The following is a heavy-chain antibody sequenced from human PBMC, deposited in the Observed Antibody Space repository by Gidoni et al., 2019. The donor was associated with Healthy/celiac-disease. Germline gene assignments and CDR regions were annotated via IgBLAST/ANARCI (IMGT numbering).Heavy chain of an antibody. V-gene: IGHV3-30*18. CDR2: ISYDGSNK. Sequence: QVQLVEYGGGVVQPGGSLRLSCAASGFNFSSSGMHCVRQAPGEGLEWVAVISYDGSNKYYADSVKGLFTIARDNSKNTLYLQMNSLRAEDTAVYYCAKDRVLDYWGQGTLVTVSS. CDR3: AKDRVLDY. J-gene: IGHJ4*02. CDR1: GFNFSSSG.